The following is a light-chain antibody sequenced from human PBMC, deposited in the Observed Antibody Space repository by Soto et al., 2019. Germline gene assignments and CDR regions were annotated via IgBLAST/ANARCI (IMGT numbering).Light chain of an antibody. CDR2: GND. J-gene: IGLJ2*01. CDR1: SSNIGAGYD. V-gene: IGLV1-40*01. Sequence: QSVLTQPPSVSGAPGQRVTISCTGSSSNIGAGYDVHWYQQLPGTAPKLLIYGNDNRPSGVPDRFSGSKSGTSVSLAITGLQADDEADYYCQSYDSSLRVVFGGGTKLTVL. CDR3: QSYDSSLRVV.